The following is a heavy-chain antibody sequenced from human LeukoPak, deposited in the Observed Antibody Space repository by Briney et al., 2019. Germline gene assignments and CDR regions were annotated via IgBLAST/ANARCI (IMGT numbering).Heavy chain of an antibody. J-gene: IGHJ4*02. D-gene: IGHD4-17*01. CDR2: IYYSGST. Sequence: SETLSLTCTVSGGSVSSSSYYWGWIRQPPGKGLEWIGSIYYSGSTYYNPSLKSRVTISVDTSKNQFSLKLSSVTAADTAVYYCARHADGDYHYFDYWGQGTLVTFSS. CDR3: ARHADGDYHYFDY. CDR1: GGSVSSSSYY. V-gene: IGHV4-39*01.